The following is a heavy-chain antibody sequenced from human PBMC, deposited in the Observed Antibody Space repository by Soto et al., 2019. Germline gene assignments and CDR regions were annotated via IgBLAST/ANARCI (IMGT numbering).Heavy chain of an antibody. V-gene: IGHV4-30-2*01. CDR3: ARTMTTSGWFDP. CDR1: GGPITSGGYS. CDR2: IYHSGGT. D-gene: IGHD4-17*01. Sequence: TLSLTCAVSGGPITSGGYSWSWVRQPPGKGLEWIGYIYHSGGTYYNPSLKSRDTLSIDRTKKQFSLKLRSVTAADTAVYFCARTMTTSGWFDPWGQGTLVTVSS. J-gene: IGHJ5*02.